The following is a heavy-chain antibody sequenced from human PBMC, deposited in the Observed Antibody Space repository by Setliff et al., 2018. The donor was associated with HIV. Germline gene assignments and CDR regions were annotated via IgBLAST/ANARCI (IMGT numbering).Heavy chain of an antibody. V-gene: IGHV3-15*01. CDR2: IRSKIDGETT. CDR3: TTGLIYCGADCSFDT. CDR1: GFTFRAAW. Sequence: PGGSLRLSCVGSGFTFRAAWMNWVRQTPGKGLEWVSRIRSKIDGETTEYAAPVKGRFTILRDDSKNTVYLQMNSLKAEDTAVYFCTTGLIYCGADCSFDTWGQGTLVTVSS. J-gene: IGHJ5*02. D-gene: IGHD2-21*02.